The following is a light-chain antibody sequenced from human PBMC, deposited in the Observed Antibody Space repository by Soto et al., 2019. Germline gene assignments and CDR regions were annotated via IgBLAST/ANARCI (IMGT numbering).Light chain of an antibody. J-gene: IGLJ1*01. CDR2: AVT. CDR3: CSYAGSYTHYV. CDR1: SSDVGGYNY. V-gene: IGLV2-11*01. Sequence: QSVLTQPRSVSGTPGQPVTISCTGTSSDVGGYNYVSWYQQYPGKAPKVMIYAVTKPPSGVPDRISGSKSGNTASLTISGFQAEDETDYYCCSYAGSYTHYVFGTGTKVTVL.